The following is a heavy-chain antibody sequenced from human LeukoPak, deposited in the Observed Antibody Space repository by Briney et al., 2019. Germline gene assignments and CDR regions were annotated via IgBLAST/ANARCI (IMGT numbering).Heavy chain of an antibody. V-gene: IGHV3-48*01. J-gene: IGHJ4*02. CDR3: ARDRLHYGEYEKTFDY. CDR1: GFTFSSYE. CDR2: ISSSSSTI. Sequence: PGGSLRLSCAASGFTFSSYEMNWVRQAPGKGLEWVSYISSSSSTIYYADSVKGRFTISRDNAKNSLYLQMDSLRAEDTAVYYCARDRLHYGEYEKTFDYWGQGTLVTVSS. D-gene: IGHD4-17*01.